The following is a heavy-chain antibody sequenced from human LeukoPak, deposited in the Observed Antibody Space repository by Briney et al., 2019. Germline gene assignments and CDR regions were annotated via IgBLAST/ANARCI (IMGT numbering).Heavy chain of an antibody. D-gene: IGHD6-19*01. J-gene: IGHJ4*02. CDR1: GFTFRSYC. Sequence: GGSLRLSCAASGFTFRSYCMTWVRQAPGKGLEWVANMNDDATETNYIDSVKGRFTISRDNVRNSLHLQMDSLRAEDTAVYYCSGGGGWESDFWGQGTLVTVSS. CDR3: SGGGGWESDF. CDR2: MNDDATET. V-gene: IGHV3-7*03.